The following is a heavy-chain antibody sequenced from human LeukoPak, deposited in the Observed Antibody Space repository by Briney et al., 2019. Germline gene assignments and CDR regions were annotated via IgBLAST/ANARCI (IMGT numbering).Heavy chain of an antibody. J-gene: IGHJ6*03. CDR1: GFTVSSNY. CDR3: ARTRGGYDSGYYYYYMDV. V-gene: IGHV3-66*02. CDR2: IYSGGST. D-gene: IGHD5-12*01. Sequence: GGSLRLSCAASGFTVSSNYMSWVRQAPGKGLESVSVIYSGGSTYYADSVKGRFTISRDNSKNTLYLQMNSLRAEDTAVYYCARTRGGYDSGYYYYYMDVWGKGTTVTVSS.